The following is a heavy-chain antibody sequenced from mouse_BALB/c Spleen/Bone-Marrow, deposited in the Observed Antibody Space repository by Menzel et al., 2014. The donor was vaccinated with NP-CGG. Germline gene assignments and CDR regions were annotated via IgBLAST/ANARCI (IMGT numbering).Heavy chain of an antibody. D-gene: IGHD2-14*01. J-gene: IGHJ3*01. CDR3: ARRGYDGAY. CDR1: GCTFSSYW. CDR2: ILPGSGST. Sequence: VKLVESGAELMKPGASVKISCKATGCTFSSYWIEWVKQRPGHGLEWIGEILPGSGSTNYNEKFKGKATFTADTSSNTAYMQLSSLTSEDSAVYYCARRGYDGAYWGQGTLATVSA. V-gene: IGHV1-9*01.